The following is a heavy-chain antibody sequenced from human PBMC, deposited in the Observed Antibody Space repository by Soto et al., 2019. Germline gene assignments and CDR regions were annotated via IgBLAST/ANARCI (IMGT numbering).Heavy chain of an antibody. CDR2: ISYDGSNK. V-gene: IGHV3-30*18. Sequence: GGSLRLSCAASGFTFSSYGIHWVRQAPGKGLEWVAVISYDGSNKYYADSVKGRFTISRDNSKNTLYLQMNSLRAEDTAVYYCAKDRGESLSPYCSGGSCKNYYYYGMDVWGQGTTVTVSS. CDR3: AKDRGESLSPYCSGGSCKNYYYYGMDV. CDR1: GFTFSSYG. D-gene: IGHD2-15*01. J-gene: IGHJ6*02.